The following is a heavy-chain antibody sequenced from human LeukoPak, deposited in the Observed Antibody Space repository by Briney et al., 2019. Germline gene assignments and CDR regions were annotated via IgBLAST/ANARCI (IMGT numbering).Heavy chain of an antibody. CDR1: GFTFSSYG. J-gene: IGHJ3*02. CDR2: ISNNGSNT. V-gene: IGHV3-23*01. CDR3: AKDGGPNYDSSGYYSDDAFDI. D-gene: IGHD3-22*01. Sequence: GGSLRLSCAASGFTFSSYGMAWVRQAPGKGLEWVSGISNNGSNTYYADSVKGRFTISRDNSKNTLYLQMNSLRAEDTAIYYCAKDGGPNYDSSGYYSDDAFDIWGQGTMVTVSS.